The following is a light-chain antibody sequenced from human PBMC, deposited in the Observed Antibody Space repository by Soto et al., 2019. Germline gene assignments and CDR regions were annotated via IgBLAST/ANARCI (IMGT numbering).Light chain of an antibody. J-gene: IGLJ2*01. CDR3: CSSEGSSTVI. Sequence: QSALTQPRSVSGSPGQSVTISCTGTSRDVGAYNYVSWYQQHPGKAPKLIIYDVSKWPSGVPDRFSGSKSGNTASLPISGLKAEDEAEYYGCSSEGSSTVIFGGGTKLTVL. CDR2: DVS. CDR1: SRDVGAYNY. V-gene: IGLV2-11*01.